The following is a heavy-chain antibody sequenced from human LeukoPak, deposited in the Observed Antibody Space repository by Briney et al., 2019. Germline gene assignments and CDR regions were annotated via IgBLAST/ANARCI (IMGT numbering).Heavy chain of an antibody. D-gene: IGHD4-17*01. V-gene: IGHV3-15*01. J-gene: IGHJ5*02. Sequence: TGGSLRLSCAASGFTFSSYAMSWVRQAPGTGLEWVGRIKSKTDGGTTDYAAPVQGRFTISRDDSKNTLYLQMNSLKTEDTAVYYCTTGAYGDYYMVDPWGQGTLVTVSS. CDR1: GFTFSSYA. CDR3: TTGAYGDYYMVDP. CDR2: IKSKTDGGTT.